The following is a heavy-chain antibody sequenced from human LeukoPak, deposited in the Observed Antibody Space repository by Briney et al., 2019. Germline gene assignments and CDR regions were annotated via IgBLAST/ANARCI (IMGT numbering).Heavy chain of an antibody. J-gene: IGHJ4*02. Sequence: PGGSLRLSCAASGFTFSSYWMSWVRQAPGKGGEGGANIKQDGSEKYYVDSVKGRFTISRDNAKNSLYLQMNSLRAEDTAVYYCARDAAAGVIMDYFDYWGQGTLVTVSS. CDR2: IKQDGSEK. CDR1: GFTFSSYW. CDR3: ARDAAAGVIMDYFDY. D-gene: IGHD3-10*01. V-gene: IGHV3-7*03.